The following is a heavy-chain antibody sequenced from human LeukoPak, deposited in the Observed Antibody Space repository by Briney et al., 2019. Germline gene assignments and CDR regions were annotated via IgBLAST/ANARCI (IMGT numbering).Heavy chain of an antibody. CDR2: IYTSGST. V-gene: IGHV4-61*02. D-gene: IGHD3-3*01. CDR1: GGSISRGSYY. CDR3: AREPIWSGYDAFDI. J-gene: IGHJ3*02. Sequence: PSETLSLTCTVSGGSISRGSYYWSWIRQPAGKGLEWIGRIYTSGSTNYNPSLKSRVTISVDTSKNQFSLKLSSVTAADTAVYYCAREPIWSGYDAFDIWGQGTMVTVSS.